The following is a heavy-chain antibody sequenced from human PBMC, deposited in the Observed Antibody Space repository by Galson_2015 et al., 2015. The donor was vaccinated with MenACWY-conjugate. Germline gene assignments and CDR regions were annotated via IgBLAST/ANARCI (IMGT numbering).Heavy chain of an antibody. V-gene: IGHV3-7*03. CDR1: GFTFRNYW. Sequence: SLRLSYAVSGFTFRNYWMTWVRQAPGKGLEWVASIKKDGSEKYYVDSVKGRFTISRDNTKNSMYLEMNSLRAEDTALYYCARGHYGMDVWGQGTTVTASS. J-gene: IGHJ6*02. CDR2: IKKDGSEK. CDR3: ARGHYGMDV.